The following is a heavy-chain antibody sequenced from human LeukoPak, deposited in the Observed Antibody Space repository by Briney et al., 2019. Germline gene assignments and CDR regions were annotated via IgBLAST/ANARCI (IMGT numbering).Heavy chain of an antibody. J-gene: IGHJ3*02. CDR2: IKSDGSRT. D-gene: IGHD3-3*02. CDR3: ARESIGAFDI. CDR1: GFTFSNYW. Sequence: PGGSLRLSCAASGFTFSNYWMHWVRQAPGKGLVWVSRIKSDGSRTDYADSVKGRFTISRDNAKNSLYLQMNSLRAEDTAVYYCARESIGAFDIWGQGTMVTVSS. V-gene: IGHV3-74*01.